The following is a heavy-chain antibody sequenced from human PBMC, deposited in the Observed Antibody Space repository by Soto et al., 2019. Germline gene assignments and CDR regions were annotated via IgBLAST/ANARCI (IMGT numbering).Heavy chain of an antibody. J-gene: IGHJ5*02. CDR2: IYYSGST. CDR1: GGSISSGGYY. D-gene: IGHD5-18*01. V-gene: IGHV4-31*03. Sequence: SETLSLTCTVSGGSISSGGYYWSWIRQHPGKGLEWIGYIYYSGSTYYNPSLKSRVTISVDTSKNQFSLKLSSVTAADTAVYYCARDLGGGYSYGLLKGPHWFDPWGQGTLVTVSS. CDR3: ARDLGGGYSYGLLKGPHWFDP.